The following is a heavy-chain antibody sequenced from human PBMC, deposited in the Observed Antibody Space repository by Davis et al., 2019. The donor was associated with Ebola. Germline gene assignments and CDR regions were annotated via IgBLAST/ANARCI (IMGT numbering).Heavy chain of an antibody. CDR2: ISGSGGT. CDR3: AKDLVKGTTPGIWDY. J-gene: IGHJ4*02. D-gene: IGHD1-7*01. Sequence: PGGSLRLSCAVSGVTFRNYVMSWVRQAPGKGLEWVSAISGSGGTYYADSVKGRFTISRDNSKNTLYLQMNSLRVEDTAVYYCAKDLVKGTTPGIWDYWGQGTLVTVSS. V-gene: IGHV3-23*01. CDR1: GVTFRNYV.